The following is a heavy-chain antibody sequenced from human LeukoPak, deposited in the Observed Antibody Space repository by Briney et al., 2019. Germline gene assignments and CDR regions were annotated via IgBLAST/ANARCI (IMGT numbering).Heavy chain of an antibody. D-gene: IGHD3-9*01. CDR1: GFTFSSYS. Sequence: GGSLRLSCAASGFTFSSYSMNWVRQAPGKELEWVSSISSSSSYIYYADSVKGRFTISRDNAKNSLYLQMNSLRAEDTAVYYCARGHLDYDILTGYSYWGQGTLVTVSS. J-gene: IGHJ4*02. CDR2: ISSSSSYI. CDR3: ARGHLDYDILTGYSY. V-gene: IGHV3-21*01.